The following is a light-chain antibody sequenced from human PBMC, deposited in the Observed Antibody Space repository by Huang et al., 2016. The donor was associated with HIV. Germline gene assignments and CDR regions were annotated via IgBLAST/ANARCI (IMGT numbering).Light chain of an antibody. Sequence: DIIMSQSPESLTVSLGERATLNCRSSQSVYASSTSKDYMAWFQQKPGQPPKLLLFWASSLEVGAPDRFSGSGSGTHFTLTIANLQPEDAAIYYCQQYYSLPQTFGQGTRV. J-gene: IGKJ1*01. CDR2: WAS. CDR1: QSVYASSTSKDY. V-gene: IGKV4-1*01. CDR3: QQYYSLPQT.